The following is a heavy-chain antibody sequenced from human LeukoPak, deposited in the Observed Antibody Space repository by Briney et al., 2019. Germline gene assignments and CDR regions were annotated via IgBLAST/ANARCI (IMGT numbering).Heavy chain of an antibody. Sequence: GRSLRLSCAASGFTFSNYGMHWVRQAPGKGLEWVAFISYDGSNKYYADSVKGRFTISRDNSKNTLYLQMNSLRAADTAVYYCEALWGSGSNYYDYWGQGTLVTVSS. CDR2: ISYDGSNK. CDR3: EALWGSGSNYYDY. CDR1: GFTFSNYG. D-gene: IGHD3-10*01. J-gene: IGHJ4*02. V-gene: IGHV3-30*03.